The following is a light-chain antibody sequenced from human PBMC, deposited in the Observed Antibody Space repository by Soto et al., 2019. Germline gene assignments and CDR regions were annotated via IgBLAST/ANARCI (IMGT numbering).Light chain of an antibody. CDR3: QHYNSYSEA. CDR1: QTISSW. J-gene: IGKJ1*01. V-gene: IGKV1-5*03. CDR2: KAS. Sequence: IQMTQSPSTLSGSVGDRVTITGRASQTISSWLAWYQQKPGKAPKLLIYKASTFKSGVPSRFSGSGSVTEFTLTISSLQPDDFATYYCQHYNSYSEAFGQGTKVDIK.